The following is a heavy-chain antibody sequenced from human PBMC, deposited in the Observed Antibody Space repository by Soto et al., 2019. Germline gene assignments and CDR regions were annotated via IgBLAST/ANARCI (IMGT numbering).Heavy chain of an antibody. CDR1: GFTFSSCA. CDR2: IIDSGGST. Sequence: GGSLRLSCASSGFTFSSCAMGWVRQAPGKGLEWVSDIIDSGGSTYYADSVKGRFTISRDNSKNTLYLQMNSLRAEDTAVYYCAKDPRIGIAVAGVFDYWGQGTLVTVSS. CDR3: AKDPRIGIAVAGVFDY. J-gene: IGHJ4*02. D-gene: IGHD6-19*01. V-gene: IGHV3-23*01.